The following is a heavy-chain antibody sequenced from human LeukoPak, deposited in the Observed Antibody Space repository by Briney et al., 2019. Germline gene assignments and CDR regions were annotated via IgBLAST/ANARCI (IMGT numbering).Heavy chain of an antibody. CDR1: GGSFSGYY. Sequence: SETLSLTCAVYGGSFSGYYWSWIRQPPGKGLEWIGEINHSGSTNYNPSLKSRVTISVDTSKNQFSLKLSSVTAADTAVYYCARGNDEYGDYYFDYWGQGTLVTVSS. J-gene: IGHJ4*02. D-gene: IGHD4-17*01. CDR2: INHSGST. V-gene: IGHV4-34*01. CDR3: ARGNDEYGDYYFDY.